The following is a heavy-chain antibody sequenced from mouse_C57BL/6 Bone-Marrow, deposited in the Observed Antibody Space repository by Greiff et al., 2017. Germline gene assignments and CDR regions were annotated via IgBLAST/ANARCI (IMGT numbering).Heavy chain of an antibody. CDR2: IDPSDSYT. CDR1: GYTFTSYW. D-gene: IGHD1-1*01. J-gene: IGHJ2*01. CDR3: AREIPYYYGSGLLYY. V-gene: IGHV1-69*01. Sequence: QVQLQQPGAELVMPGASVKLSCKASGYTFTSYWMHWVKQRPGQGLEWIGEIDPSDSYTNYNQKFKGKSTLTVDKSSSTAYMQLSSRTSEDSAVYYVAREIPYYYGSGLLYYGGRGTTLTVSA.